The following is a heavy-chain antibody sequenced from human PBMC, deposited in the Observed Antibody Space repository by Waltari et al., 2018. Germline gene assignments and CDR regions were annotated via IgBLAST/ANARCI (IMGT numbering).Heavy chain of an antibody. D-gene: IGHD6-19*01. V-gene: IGHV4-38-2*01. CDR3: ARQWLVRGSVGY. J-gene: IGHJ4*02. CDR2: IYHSGST. Sequence: QVQLQESGPGLVKPSETLSLTCAVTGYSISSGYYWGWIRQPPGKGLEWIGSIYHSGSTYYNPSLKSRVTIAVDTSKNQFSLKLSSVTAADTAVYYCARQWLVRGSVGYWGQGTLVTVSS. CDR1: GYSISSGYY.